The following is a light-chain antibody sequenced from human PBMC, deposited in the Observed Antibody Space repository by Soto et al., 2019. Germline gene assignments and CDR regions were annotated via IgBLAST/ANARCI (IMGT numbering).Light chain of an antibody. CDR2: EVS. V-gene: IGLV2-14*01. J-gene: IGLJ3*02. CDR3: SSYTSAYTRV. CDR1: SSDVGDYDY. Sequence: QSALTQPASVSGSPGQSITLSCTGTSSDVGDYDYVSWYQQHPGEAPKLIIYEVSNRPSGVSDRFSGSKSGNTASLTISGLQFDDEADYFCSSYTSAYTRVFGGGTKLTVL.